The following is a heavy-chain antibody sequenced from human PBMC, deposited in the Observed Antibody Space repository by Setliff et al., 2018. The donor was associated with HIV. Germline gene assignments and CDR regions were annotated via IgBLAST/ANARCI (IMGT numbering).Heavy chain of an antibody. D-gene: IGHD3-3*01. Sequence: GASVKVSCKASGYTFTSYGLNWVRQAPGQGLEWMGWISAYNGNTNYAQKFLGRVTMTQDTSFTTAYLELSRLGSDDTAVYYCAADNYNCNSFDSWGQGSLVTVSS. V-gene: IGHV1-18*01. CDR3: AADNYNCNSFDS. J-gene: IGHJ4*02. CDR2: ISAYNGNT. CDR1: GYTFTSYG.